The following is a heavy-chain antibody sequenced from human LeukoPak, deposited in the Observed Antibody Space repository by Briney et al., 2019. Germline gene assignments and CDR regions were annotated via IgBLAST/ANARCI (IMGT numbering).Heavy chain of an antibody. Sequence: PGRSLRLSCAASGFIFSTHSMFWVRRAPGKGLEWVAVISYDGSNKNYADSVKGRFTISRDNSKNTLYLQMDSLRTDDTAMYYCARAPWGVGATPPYWGQGTLVTVSS. CDR3: ARAPWGVGATPPY. CDR2: ISYDGSNK. J-gene: IGHJ4*02. V-gene: IGHV3-30-3*01. D-gene: IGHD1-26*01. CDR1: GFIFSTHS.